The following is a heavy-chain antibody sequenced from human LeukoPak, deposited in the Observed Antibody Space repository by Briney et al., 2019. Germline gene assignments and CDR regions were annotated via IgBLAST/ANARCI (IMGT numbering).Heavy chain of an antibody. V-gene: IGHV3-11*04. Sequence: PGGSLRLSCAASGFTLSHYYMTWIRQAPGKGLEWVSYISSSSSTIYYADSVKGRFTISRDNAKNSLYLQMNSLRAEDTAVYYCARVRPHIVVVLAARGGFDPRGQGTLVTVSS. D-gene: IGHD2-2*01. J-gene: IGHJ5*02. CDR1: GFTLSHYY. CDR3: ARVRPHIVVVLAARGGFDP. CDR2: ISSSSSTI.